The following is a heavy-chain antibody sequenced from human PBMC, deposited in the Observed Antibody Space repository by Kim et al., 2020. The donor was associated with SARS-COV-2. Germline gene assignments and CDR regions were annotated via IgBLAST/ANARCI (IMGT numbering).Heavy chain of an antibody. CDR3: ARWGGDRVYYMDV. CDR2: IWYDGSKK. V-gene: IGHV3-33*01. J-gene: IGHJ6*03. D-gene: IGHD4-17*01. CDR1: GFTFSSYG. Sequence: GGSLRLSCAASGFTFSSYGMHWVRQAPGKGLEWVAVIWYDGSKKYYADSVKGRFTISRDNSKNTMYLQMNGLRAEDTAVYYCARWGGDRVYYMDVWGKGTRVTVSS.